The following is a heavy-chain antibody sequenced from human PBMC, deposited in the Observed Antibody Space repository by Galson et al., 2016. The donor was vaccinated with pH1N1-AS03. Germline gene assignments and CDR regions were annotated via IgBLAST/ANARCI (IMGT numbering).Heavy chain of an antibody. D-gene: IGHD3-22*01. CDR2: ILPGLGSA. J-gene: IGHJ4*02. CDR1: GGTFSSSV. V-gene: IGHV1-69*13. Sequence: SVKVSCKASGGTFSSSVISWLRQAPGQGLEWMGGILPGLGSATYAQNLQGRVTITADESATTAYMELRSLRSDDTDVYYCARPASDSSVYSVFDFWGQGTLVTVSS. CDR3: ARPASDSSVYSVFDF.